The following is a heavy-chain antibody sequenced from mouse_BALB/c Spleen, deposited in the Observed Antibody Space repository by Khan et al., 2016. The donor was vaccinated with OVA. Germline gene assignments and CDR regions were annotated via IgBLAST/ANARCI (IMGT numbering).Heavy chain of an antibody. J-gene: IGHJ1*01. D-gene: IGHD1-2*01. CDR2: INTYTGEP. Sequence: QIQLVQSGPELKKPGETVKISCKASGYTFTNYGMNWVKQAPGKGLKWMGWINTYTGEPTYADDFKGRFAFSLDTSASTAYLQINNLKHEDMATYCCARTFTTATAYFDVWGAGTTVTVSS. CDR1: GYTFTNYG. V-gene: IGHV9-1*02. CDR3: ARTFTTATAYFDV.